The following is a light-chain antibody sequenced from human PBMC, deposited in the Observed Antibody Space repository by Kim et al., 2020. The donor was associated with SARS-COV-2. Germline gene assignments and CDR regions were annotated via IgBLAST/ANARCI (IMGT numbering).Light chain of an antibody. CDR3: QQRSNWPLT. CDR2: DAS. CDR1: QSISSF. V-gene: IGKV3-11*01. Sequence: LSPGERATRSCRASQSISSFLAWHQQKPGQAPRLLIYDASNRATGIPARFSGGGSGTDFTLTISSLEPEDSAVYYCQQRSNWPLTFGGGTKVEIK. J-gene: IGKJ4*01.